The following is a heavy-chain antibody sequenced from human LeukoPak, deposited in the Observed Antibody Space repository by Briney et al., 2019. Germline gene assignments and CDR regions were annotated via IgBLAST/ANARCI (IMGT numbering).Heavy chain of an antibody. J-gene: IGHJ4*02. V-gene: IGHV4-59*11. CDR3: AREGVAYCGGDCYFGYFDY. D-gene: IGHD2-21*02. CDR2: IYYSGST. CDR1: GGSISSHY. Sequence: SETLSLTCTVSGGSISSHYWSWIRQPPGKGLEWIGDIYYSGSTNYNPSLKSRVTISVDTSKNQFSLKLSSVTAADTAVYYCAREGVAYCGGDCYFGYFDYWGQGTLVTVSS.